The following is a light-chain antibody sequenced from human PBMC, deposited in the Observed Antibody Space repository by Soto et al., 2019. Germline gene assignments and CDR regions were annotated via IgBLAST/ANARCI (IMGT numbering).Light chain of an antibody. V-gene: IGKV3-11*01. CDR1: QSVSSF. Sequence: EIVLTQSPATLSLSPGERATLSCTASQSVSSFLAWYQQKPGQAPRLLIYDASDRATGIPARFSGSGSGTDFTLSITRLEPEDFAVYYCQQYETSLGLTFGQGTKVDIK. CDR2: DAS. CDR3: QQYETSLGLT. J-gene: IGKJ1*01.